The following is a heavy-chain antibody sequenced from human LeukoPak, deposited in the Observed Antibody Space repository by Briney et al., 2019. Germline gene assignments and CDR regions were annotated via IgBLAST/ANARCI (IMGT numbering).Heavy chain of an antibody. Sequence: SETLSLTCTVSGGSISSYYWSWIRQPPGKGLGWIGYIYYSGSTNYNPSLKSRVTISVDTSKNQFSLKLSSVTAADTAVYYCARAALTIFGVVISAFGIWGQGTMVTVSS. CDR2: IYYSGST. V-gene: IGHV4-59*01. CDR1: GGSISSYY. CDR3: ARAALTIFGVVISAFGI. D-gene: IGHD3-3*01. J-gene: IGHJ3*02.